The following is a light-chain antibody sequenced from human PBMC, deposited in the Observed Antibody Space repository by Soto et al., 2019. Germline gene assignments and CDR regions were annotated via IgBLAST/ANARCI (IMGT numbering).Light chain of an antibody. V-gene: IGKV3-15*01. J-gene: IGKJ1*01. CDR2: RAS. Sequence: EIVMTQSPATPSVSPGERATLSCTASHYTYSNVAWFQQRPGQAPRLLIYRASTRATGTPARFSGSGSGTEFTLTITSLQSEDFALYYCQQYHNFWTFGQGTEVEIK. CDR3: QQYHNFWT. CDR1: HYTYSN.